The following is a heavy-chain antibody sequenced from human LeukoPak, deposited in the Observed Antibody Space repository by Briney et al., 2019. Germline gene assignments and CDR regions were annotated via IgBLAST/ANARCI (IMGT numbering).Heavy chain of an antibody. D-gene: IGHD3-16*01. J-gene: IGHJ4*02. CDR3: ARGIWAPDY. CDR2: INPNSGGT. Sequence: ASVTVSCKASGYTFTGYNMHWVRHAHGRGRGWMGWINPNSGGTNYAQKFQGRVTMTRDTSISTAYMELSRLRSDDTAVYYCARGIWAPDYWGQGTLVTVSS. CDR1: GYTFTGYN. V-gene: IGHV1-2*02.